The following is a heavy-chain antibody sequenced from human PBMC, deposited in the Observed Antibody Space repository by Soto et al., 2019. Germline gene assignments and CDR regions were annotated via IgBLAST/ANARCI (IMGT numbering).Heavy chain of an antibody. V-gene: IGHV3-33*01. CDR2: IWYDGSND. CDR3: GRAGVVNWVDP. D-gene: IGHD3-10*01. Sequence: QVQLVESGGGVVQPGRSLRLSCEGSGYMFSKYGMNWVRQAPGKGLEWVAIIWYDGSNDFYADSVKGRFTISKDNSKNTVYLQMDSLRVDDTAIYYCGRAGVVNWVDPWGQGTLVTVSS. CDR1: GYMFSKYG. J-gene: IGHJ5*02.